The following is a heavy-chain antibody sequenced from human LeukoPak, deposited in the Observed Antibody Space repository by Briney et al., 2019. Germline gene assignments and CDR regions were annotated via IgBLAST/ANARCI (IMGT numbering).Heavy chain of an antibody. J-gene: IGHJ4*02. D-gene: IGHD6-13*01. Sequence: GGSLRLSCAASGFTFSDYFMSWIRQAPGKGLEWVSYISSSGSTIYYADSVKGRFTISRDNAKNSLYLQMNSLTAEDTAVYYCERVEYSSSWQIVYYFDYWGQGTLVTASS. V-gene: IGHV3-11*04. CDR1: GFTFSDYF. CDR2: ISSSGSTI. CDR3: ERVEYSSSWQIVYYFDY.